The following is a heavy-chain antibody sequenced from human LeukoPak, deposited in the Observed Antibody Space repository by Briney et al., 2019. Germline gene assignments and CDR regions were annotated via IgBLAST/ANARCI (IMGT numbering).Heavy chain of an antibody. J-gene: IGHJ6*03. CDR2: IYNSGTT. CDR1: GYSISSGFF. CDR3: ARAVSSYYDFWSGYLNYYYYYMDV. V-gene: IGHV4-38-2*02. Sequence: SETLSLTCSVSGYSISSGFFWGWIRQPPGKGLEWIGSIYNSGTTYYNPSLKSRVTISVDTSKNQFSLKLSSVTAADTAAYYCARAVSSYYDFWSGYLNYYYYYMDVWGKGTTVTVSS. D-gene: IGHD3-3*01.